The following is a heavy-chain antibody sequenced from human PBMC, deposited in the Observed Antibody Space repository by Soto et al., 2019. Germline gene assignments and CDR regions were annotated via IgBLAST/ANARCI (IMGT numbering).Heavy chain of an antibody. Sequence: PGGSLRLSCAASGFTFSSYWMHWVRQAPGKGLVWVSRINSDGSSTSYADSVKGRFTISRDNAKNTLYLQMNSLRAEDTAVYYCARERGTGGGNFKHWGQGTLVTVSS. D-gene: IGHD2-21*02. CDR1: GFTFSSYW. V-gene: IGHV3-74*01. J-gene: IGHJ1*01. CDR2: INSDGSST. CDR3: ARERGTGGGNFKH.